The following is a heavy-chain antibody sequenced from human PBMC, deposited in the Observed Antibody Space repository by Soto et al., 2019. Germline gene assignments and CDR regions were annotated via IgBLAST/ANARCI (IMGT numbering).Heavy chain of an antibody. V-gene: IGHV4-59*01. Sequence: SPTGTVSGGSISSYYWSWIRQPPGKGLEWIGYIYYSVSTNYNPSLKSRVTISVDTSKNQFSLKLSSVTAADTAVYYCARDLGGGSYVDYWGQGTLVTVSS. J-gene: IGHJ4*02. D-gene: IGHD2-15*01. CDR2: IYYSVST. CDR3: ARDLGGGSYVDY. CDR1: GGSISSYY.